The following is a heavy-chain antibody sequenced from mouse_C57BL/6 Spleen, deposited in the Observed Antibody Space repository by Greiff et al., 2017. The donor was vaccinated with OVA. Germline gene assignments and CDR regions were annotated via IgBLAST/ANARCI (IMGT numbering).Heavy chain of an antibody. Sequence: VQLQQSGPELVKPGASVKISCKASGYSFTSYYIHWVKQRPGQGLEWIGWIYPGSGNTKYNEKFKGKATLTADTSSSTAYMQLSSLTSEDSAVYYCARNYYGSSSLSYWYFDVWGTGTTVTVSS. CDR2: IYPGSGNT. J-gene: IGHJ1*03. CDR3: ARNYYGSSSLSYWYFDV. V-gene: IGHV1-66*01. CDR1: GYSFTSYY. D-gene: IGHD1-1*01.